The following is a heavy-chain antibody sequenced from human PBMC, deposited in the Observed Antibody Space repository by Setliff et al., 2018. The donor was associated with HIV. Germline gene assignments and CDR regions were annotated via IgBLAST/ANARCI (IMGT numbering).Heavy chain of an antibody. D-gene: IGHD3-10*01. CDR2: ITYSGSA. V-gene: IGHV4-61*08. CDR3: ARARITMIGGRLEPYAFDR. Sequence: SETLSLTCTVSGGSISSDDYYWNWIRQPPGKGLEWIGYITYSGSAYYNPALKNRVAISVDTSRNRVSLKMTSVTAADTAVYYCARARITMIGGRLEPYAFDRWGQGTKVTVSS. CDR1: GGSISSDDYY. J-gene: IGHJ3*01.